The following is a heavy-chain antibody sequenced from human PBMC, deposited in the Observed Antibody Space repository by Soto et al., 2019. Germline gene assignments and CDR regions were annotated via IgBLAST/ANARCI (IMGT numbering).Heavy chain of an antibody. CDR1: GFTFWNAW. CDR3: TTDLNYNDYSDLV. V-gene: IGHV3-15*01. J-gene: IGHJ4*02. CDR2: IKSKADGATT. Sequence: EVQLVESGGGLVKPGGSLRLSCAGSGFTFWNAWMSWVRQAPGKGLEWVGRIKSKADGATTDYAAPVKGRFTISREDSKNALYLQMNSLKTEDTAVYYCTTDLNYNDYSDLVWGQGTLVTVSS. D-gene: IGHD3-22*01.